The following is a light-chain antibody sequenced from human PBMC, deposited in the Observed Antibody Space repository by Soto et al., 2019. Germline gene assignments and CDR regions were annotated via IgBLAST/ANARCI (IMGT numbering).Light chain of an antibody. V-gene: IGKV3-15*01. J-gene: IGKJ1*01. CDR1: QNIYSN. CDR3: LQYHNLWA. CDR2: RAS. Sequence: IVMTQSPATLSVSPGERATLSCRASQNIYSNVAWYQQRPGQATRLLIYRASTRAPGIPDRFSGSGSGTEFTITISSLQSEDFTVYSCLQYHNLWAFGQGTKVEIK.